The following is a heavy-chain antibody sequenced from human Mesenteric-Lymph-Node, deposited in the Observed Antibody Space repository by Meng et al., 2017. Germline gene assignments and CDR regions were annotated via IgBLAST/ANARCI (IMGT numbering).Heavy chain of an antibody. CDR3: ARVAAAGNEWFDP. CDR1: GGAISSINC. V-gene: IGHV4-4*03. CDR2: IYHRGGT. D-gene: IGHD6-13*01. Sequence: QVQLQELGPGRVMPPASLSLSCACSGGAISSINCWTCVGQPAGKGLEWIGEIYHRGGTNYIPSLKRRVTISVDKAKNKFSLKLRSVNVADTAVYYCARVAAAGNEWFDPWGQGTLVTVFS. J-gene: IGHJ5*02.